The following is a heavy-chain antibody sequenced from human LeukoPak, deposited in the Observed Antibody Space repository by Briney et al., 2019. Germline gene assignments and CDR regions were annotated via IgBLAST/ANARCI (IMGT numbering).Heavy chain of an antibody. J-gene: IGHJ4*02. Sequence: SVKVSCRASGGTFSSYAISWVRQAPGQGLEWMGGIIPIFGTANYAQKFQGRVTITADESTSTAYMELSSLRSEDTAVYYCARALAYCGGNCYGELDYWGQGTLVTVSS. CDR3: ARALAYCGGNCYGELDY. D-gene: IGHD2-21*02. CDR1: GGTFSSYA. V-gene: IGHV1-69*01. CDR2: IIPIFGTA.